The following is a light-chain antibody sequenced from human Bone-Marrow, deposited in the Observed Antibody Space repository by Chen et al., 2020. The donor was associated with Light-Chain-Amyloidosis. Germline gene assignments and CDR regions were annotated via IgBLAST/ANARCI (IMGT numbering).Light chain of an antibody. Sequence: DIQMTQSPSTPSASVGDRVTITCRASQSINSWLAWYQQKPGKAPKLLMYKASTLESGVPSSFSGSGSGTEFTLTISSLQADDLATYYCQQYYSYPYSFGQGTKLEIK. CDR3: QQYYSYPYS. CDR1: QSINSW. J-gene: IGKJ2*03. V-gene: IGKV1-5*03. CDR2: KAS.